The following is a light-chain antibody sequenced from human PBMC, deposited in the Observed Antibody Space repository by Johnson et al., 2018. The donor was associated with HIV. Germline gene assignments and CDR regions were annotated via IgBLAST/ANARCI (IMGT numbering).Light chain of an antibody. V-gene: IGLV1-51*01. CDR2: DNN. CDR3: GTWDNSLNPAYV. J-gene: IGLJ1*01. CDR1: SSNIGNNY. Sequence: QSMLTQPPSVSAAPGQKVTISCSGSSSNIGNNYVSWYQQVPGTAPKLLIFDNNKRPSGIPDRFSGSKSGTSATLGITGLQTGDEAAYYCGTWDNSLNPAYVFGTGTKVTVL.